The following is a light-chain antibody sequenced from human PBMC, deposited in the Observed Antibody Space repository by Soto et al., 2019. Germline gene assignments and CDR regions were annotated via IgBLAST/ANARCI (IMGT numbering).Light chain of an antibody. CDR2: AAS. CDR1: QSITNY. CDR3: QQSYSTPPWT. J-gene: IGKJ1*01. Sequence: DLQMTQSPSSLSASVGDRVTITCRASQSITNYLNWYQQKPGKAPKLLIYAASSLQSGVPSRFSGSRSGTDFTLTISSLQPEDFAIYYCQQSYSTPPWTFGQGTKVEIK. V-gene: IGKV1-39*01.